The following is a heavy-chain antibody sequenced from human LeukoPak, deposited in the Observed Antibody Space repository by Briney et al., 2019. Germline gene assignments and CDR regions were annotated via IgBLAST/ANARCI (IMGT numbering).Heavy chain of an antibody. J-gene: IGHJ4*02. CDR2: IKSDGTST. Sequence: GGSLRLSCTASGFTFSNYWMHWVRQAPGKGLMWVSRIKSDGTSTTYADSVKGRFTISRDNAKNTLFLQMTGLRVEDTAMYYCTRPDWATGSYNEFWGQGTRVTVSS. CDR1: GFTFSNYW. D-gene: IGHD1-26*01. CDR3: TRPDWATGSYNEF. V-gene: IGHV3-74*01.